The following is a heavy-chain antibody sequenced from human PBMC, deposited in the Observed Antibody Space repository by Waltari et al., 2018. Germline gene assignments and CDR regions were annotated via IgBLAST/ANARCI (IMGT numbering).Heavy chain of an antibody. J-gene: IGHJ5*02. CDR2: IYYSGST. CDR3: ARAEGYYDFWSGYYRGFNWFDP. Sequence: QLQLQESGPGLVKPSETLSLTCTVSGGSISSSSYYWGWIRQPPGKGLEWIGSIYYSGSTYYNPSRKSRVTISVDTSKNQFSLKLSSVTAADTAVYYGARAEGYYDFWSGYYRGFNWFDPWGQGTLVTVSS. CDR1: GGSISSSSYY. V-gene: IGHV4-39*01. D-gene: IGHD3-3*01.